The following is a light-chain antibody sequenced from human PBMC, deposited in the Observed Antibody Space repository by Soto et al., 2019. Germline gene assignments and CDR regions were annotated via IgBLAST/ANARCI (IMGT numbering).Light chain of an antibody. V-gene: IGKV1-39*01. Sequence: DIQMTQSPASLSASVGDRVTISCRASQSIGRNLNWYQQKPGKACTLLMFTSSNLQSGVPSSFSGSGSGTDFILTISSLQPEDFATYYCQQSYSTPPTFGQGTKV. CDR1: QSIGRN. CDR2: TSS. J-gene: IGKJ1*01. CDR3: QQSYSTPPT.